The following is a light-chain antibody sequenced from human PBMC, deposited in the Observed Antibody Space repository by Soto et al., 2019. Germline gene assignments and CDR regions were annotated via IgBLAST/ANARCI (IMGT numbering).Light chain of an antibody. J-gene: IGLJ1*01. CDR2: DVT. CDR3: SSYTSSGSHV. V-gene: IGLV2-14*03. Sequence: QSALTQPASVSGSPGQSITISCTGTSSDVGGYNYVSWFQQHPGKAPKLMIYDVTTRPSGVSNRFSGSKSGNTASLTISGLQAEDEADFYCSSYTSSGSHVFGTGTKLTVL. CDR1: SSDVGGYNY.